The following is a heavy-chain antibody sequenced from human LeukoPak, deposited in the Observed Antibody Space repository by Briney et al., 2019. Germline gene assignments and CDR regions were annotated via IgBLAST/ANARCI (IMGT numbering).Heavy chain of an antibody. CDR2: IKEDGSEE. V-gene: IGHV3-7*01. J-gene: IGHJ3*01. CDR1: GFTFSSYW. D-gene: IGHD3-22*01. CDR3: ARDWLAGNPYHAFDL. Sequence: GGSLRLSCAASGFTFSSYWMSWVRQAPGKGLECVAHIKEDGSEEYYVDSVKGRFSISRDNAKNSLYLQMNSLRAKDTAVYYCARDWLAGNPYHAFDLWGKGTMVTVSS.